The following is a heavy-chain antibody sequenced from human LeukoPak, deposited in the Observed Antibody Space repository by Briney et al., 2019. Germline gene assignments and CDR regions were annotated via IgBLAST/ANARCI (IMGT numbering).Heavy chain of an antibody. Sequence: SETLSLTCAVYGGSFSGYYWSWIRQPPGKGLEWIGEINHSGSTNYNPSLKSRVTISVDTSKNQFSLKLSSVTAADTAVYYCARGNFWSGYHDYWGQGTLVTVSS. V-gene: IGHV4-34*01. CDR1: GGSFSGYY. CDR3: ARGNFWSGYHDY. J-gene: IGHJ4*02. D-gene: IGHD3-3*01. CDR2: INHSGST.